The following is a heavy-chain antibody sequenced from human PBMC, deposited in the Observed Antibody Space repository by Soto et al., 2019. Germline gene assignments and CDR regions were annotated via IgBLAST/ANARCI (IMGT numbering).Heavy chain of an antibody. J-gene: IGHJ6*03. V-gene: IGHV3-23*01. CDR2: ISGSGGST. CDR3: AKTYDFCSGPYAGDYMDV. D-gene: IGHD3-3*01. CDR1: GFTFSSYA. Sequence: GGSLRLSCAASGFTFSSYAMSWVRQAPGKGLEWVSAISGSGGSTYYADSVKGRFTISRDNSKNTLYLQMNSLRAEDTAVYYCAKTYDFCSGPYAGDYMDVWGKGTTVTVSS.